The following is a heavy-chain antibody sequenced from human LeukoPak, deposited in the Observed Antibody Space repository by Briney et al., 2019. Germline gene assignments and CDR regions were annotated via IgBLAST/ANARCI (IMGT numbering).Heavy chain of an antibody. Sequence: GGSLRLSCAASGFTFSSYAMRWVRQAPGKGLEWVAVISYDGSNKYYADSVKGRFTISRDNSKNTLYLQMNSLRAEDTAVYYCVRGDTLWIQLWSDFDYWGQGTLVTVSS. J-gene: IGHJ4*02. CDR3: VRGDTLWIQLWSDFDY. CDR2: ISYDGSNK. D-gene: IGHD5-18*01. V-gene: IGHV3-30-3*01. CDR1: GFTFSSYA.